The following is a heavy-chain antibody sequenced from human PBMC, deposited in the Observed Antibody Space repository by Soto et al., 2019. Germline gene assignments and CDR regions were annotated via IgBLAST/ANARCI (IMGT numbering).Heavy chain of an antibody. CDR3: ALVVPAVYYYYMDV. J-gene: IGHJ6*03. D-gene: IGHD2-2*01. V-gene: IGHV1-8*01. CDR1: GYTFTSYD. CDR2: MNPNSGNT. Sequence: ASVKVSCKASGYTFTSYDINWVRQTTGQGLEWMGWMNPNSGNTGYAQKLQGRVTMTRNTSISTAYMELSSLRSEDTAVYYCALVVPAVYYYYMDVWGKGTTVTVSS.